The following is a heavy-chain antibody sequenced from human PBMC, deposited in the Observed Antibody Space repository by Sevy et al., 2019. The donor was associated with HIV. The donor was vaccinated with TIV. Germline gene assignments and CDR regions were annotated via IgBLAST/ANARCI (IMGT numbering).Heavy chain of an antibody. CDR3: ATSGGET. V-gene: IGHV3-7*01. CDR2: IKQDGSEK. Sequence: GGSLRLSCAASGFTFSSYWMNWIRQAPGKWLEWVANIKQDGSEKYYVDSVKGRFTISRDNAKNSLYLEMKTLRAEDTAVYYCATSGGETLGQGTLVTVSS. D-gene: IGHD3-16*01. CDR1: GFTFSSYW. J-gene: IGHJ5*02.